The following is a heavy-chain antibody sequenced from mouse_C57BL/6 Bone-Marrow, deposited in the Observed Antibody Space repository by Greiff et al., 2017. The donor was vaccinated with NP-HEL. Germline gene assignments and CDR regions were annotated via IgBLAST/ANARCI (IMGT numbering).Heavy chain of an antibody. J-gene: IGHJ1*03. CDR2: IYPGDGDT. Sequence: VQLQQSGAELVKPGASVKISCKASGYAFSSYWMNWVKQRPGKGLEWIGQIYPGDGDTSYNGKFKGKATLTADKSSSTAYMQLSSLTSEDSAVYFCAGRMCGSSPWYFDVWGTGTTVTVSS. CDR1: GYAFSSYW. V-gene: IGHV1-80*01. D-gene: IGHD1-1*01. CDR3: AGRMCGSSPWYFDV.